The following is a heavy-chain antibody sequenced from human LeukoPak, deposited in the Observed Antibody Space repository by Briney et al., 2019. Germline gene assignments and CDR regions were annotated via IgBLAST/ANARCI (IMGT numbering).Heavy chain of an antibody. J-gene: IGHJ4*02. D-gene: IGHD6-19*01. CDR2: ITPILGIA. Sequence: ATVKDSCKASGGTFSSYTISWVRQAPGQRLEWMGRITPILGIANYAQKFQGRVTITADKSTSTAYMELSSLRSEDTAVYYCARDPSIAVAGLFDYWGQGTLVTVSS. CDR3: ARDPSIAVAGLFDY. CDR1: GGTFSSYT. V-gene: IGHV1-69*04.